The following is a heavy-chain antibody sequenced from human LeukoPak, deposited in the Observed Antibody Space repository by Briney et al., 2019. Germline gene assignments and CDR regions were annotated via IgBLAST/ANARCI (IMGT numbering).Heavy chain of an antibody. D-gene: IGHD1-1*01. CDR3: ARLLVATGPDY. V-gene: IGHV5-51*01. CDR1: GYRITTYR. J-gene: IGHJ4*02. CDR2: IYPSDSET. Sequence: GESLKISSKGSGYRITTYRIGCVRQMPGKGLEWLGFIYPSDSETRYSPSFQGQVTISADKSNTTAYLQWSSLKAADTAMYYCARLLVATGPDYWGQGTLVTVSS.